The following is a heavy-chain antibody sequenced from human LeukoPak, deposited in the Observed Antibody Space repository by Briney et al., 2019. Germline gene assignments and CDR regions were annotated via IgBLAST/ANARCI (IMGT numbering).Heavy chain of an antibody. D-gene: IGHD3-3*01. CDR1: GYTFEIYA. V-gene: IGHV3-43*02. CDR3: VKDNFCPECAFDV. J-gene: IGHJ3*01. Sequence: PGGSLSLSCAASGYTFEIYAMHGVRQTPEKGVVWVALISWCGDETFYADSVKGRFTISRDNSRNSLVLQMDSLRTEDTALYYCVKDNFCPECAFDVWGQGAMVTVSS. CDR2: ISWCGDET.